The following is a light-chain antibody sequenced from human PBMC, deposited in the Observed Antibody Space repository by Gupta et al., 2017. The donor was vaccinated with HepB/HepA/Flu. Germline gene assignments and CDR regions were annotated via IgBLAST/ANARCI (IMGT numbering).Light chain of an antibody. CDR1: QDISIY. CDR3: QKYNSAPPAFT. J-gene: IGKJ3*01. Sequence: DIQMTQSPSSLSASVGDRVTITCRASQDISIYLAWFQQKPGKVPKLLIYAASTLQSGVPSPFSGSGSGTDFTLTISSLQPEDVATYYCQKYNSAPPAFTFGPGTKVDIK. V-gene: IGKV1-27*01. CDR2: AAS.